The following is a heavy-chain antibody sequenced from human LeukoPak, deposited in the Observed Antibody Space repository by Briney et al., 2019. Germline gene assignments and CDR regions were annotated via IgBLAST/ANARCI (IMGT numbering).Heavy chain of an antibody. CDR3: ARVRYSDSSVLTRKRSYYFDY. Sequence: SETLSLTCTVSGGSISSYDWSWIRQPAGKGLEWIGRTYTSGSTNYNPSLKSRVTMSVDMSKNQFSLKLSSMIAADTAVYYCARVRYSDSSVLTRKRSYYFDYWGQGTLVTVSS. CDR2: TYTSGST. D-gene: IGHD3-22*01. CDR1: GGSISSYD. J-gene: IGHJ4*02. V-gene: IGHV4-4*07.